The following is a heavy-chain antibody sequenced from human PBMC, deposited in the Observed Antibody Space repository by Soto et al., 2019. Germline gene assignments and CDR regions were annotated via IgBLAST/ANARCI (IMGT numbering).Heavy chain of an antibody. CDR3: ATGRHYVFWSGYTYYYYGMDV. Sequence: GESLKISCKGSGYSFTSYWISWVRQMPGKGLEWMGRIDPSDSYTNYSPSFQGHVTISADKSISTAYLQWSSLKASDTAMYYCATGRHYVFWSGYTYYYYGMDVWGQGTTVTVSS. V-gene: IGHV5-10-1*01. CDR1: GYSFTSYW. D-gene: IGHD3-3*01. CDR2: IDPSDSYT. J-gene: IGHJ6*02.